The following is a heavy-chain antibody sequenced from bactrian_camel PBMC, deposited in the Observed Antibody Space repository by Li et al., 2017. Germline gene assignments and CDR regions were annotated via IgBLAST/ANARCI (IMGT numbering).Heavy chain of an antibody. J-gene: IGHJ4*01. Sequence: HVQLVESGGGTVQAGGSLRLSCAVSGATYSDYCMMWFRQAPGKEREGVVGIVSDANTRYADSVKGRFISSRDNSKNTVYLQLNGLKSEDTAMYYCTRETQWVGYHEMAEYWGQGT. CDR3: TRETQWVGYHEMAEY. V-gene: IGHV3S53*01. CDR2: IVSDANT. D-gene: IGHD5*01. CDR1: GATYSDYC.